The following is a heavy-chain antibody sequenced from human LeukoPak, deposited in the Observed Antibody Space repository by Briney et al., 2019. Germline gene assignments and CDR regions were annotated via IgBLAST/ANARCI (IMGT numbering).Heavy chain of an antibody. Sequence: PGGSLRLSCAASGFTVSSNYMSWVRQAPGKGLGWVSVIYSGGSTYYADSVKGRFTISRDNSKNTLYLQMNSLRAEDTAVYYCARAPGELRTQWGYFDYWGQGTLVTVSS. CDR2: IYSGGST. J-gene: IGHJ4*02. V-gene: IGHV3-53*01. CDR3: ARAPGELRTQWGYFDY. D-gene: IGHD1-26*01. CDR1: GFTVSSNY.